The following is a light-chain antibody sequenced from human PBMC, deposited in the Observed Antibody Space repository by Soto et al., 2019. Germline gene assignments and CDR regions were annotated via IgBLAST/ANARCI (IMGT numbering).Light chain of an antibody. V-gene: IGLV2-14*01. CDR1: SSDVGGYNY. J-gene: IGLJ1*01. CDR3: NSYSSSRTV. CDR2: EVS. Sequence: QSVLTQPASVSGSPGQSITISCTGTSSDVGGYNYVSWYQQHPGKAPKLMIYEVSNRPSGVSARFSGSKSGNTASLTISGLQAEDEADYYCNSYSSSRTVFGTGTKLTVL.